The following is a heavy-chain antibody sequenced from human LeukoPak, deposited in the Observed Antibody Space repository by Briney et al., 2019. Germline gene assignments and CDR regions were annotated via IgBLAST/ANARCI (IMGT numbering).Heavy chain of an antibody. CDR3: ARDERIAAAGPFDY. CDR2: IWYDGSNK. Sequence: GGSPRLSCAASGFIFSSYGMHWVRQAPGKGLEWVAVIWYDGSNKYYADSVKGRFTISRDNSKNTLYLQMNSLRAEDTAVYYCARDERIAAAGPFDYWGQGTLVTVSS. D-gene: IGHD6-13*01. CDR1: GFIFSSYG. V-gene: IGHV3-33*01. J-gene: IGHJ4*02.